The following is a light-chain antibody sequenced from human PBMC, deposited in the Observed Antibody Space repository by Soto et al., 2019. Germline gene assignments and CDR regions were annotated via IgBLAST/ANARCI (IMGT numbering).Light chain of an antibody. CDR1: QSVSSSY. Sequence: EIVLTQSPGTLSLSPGERATLSCRASQSVSSSYLAWYQQKPGQAPRLLIYGASSRATGIPDRFSGSGSGTDFTLTISRLELEDFAXXYCPXYGSSRTFGQGTKVEIK. J-gene: IGKJ1*01. CDR2: GAS. V-gene: IGKV3-20*01. CDR3: PXYGSSRT.